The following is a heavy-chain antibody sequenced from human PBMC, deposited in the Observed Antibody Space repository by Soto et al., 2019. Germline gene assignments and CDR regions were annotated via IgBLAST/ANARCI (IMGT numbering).Heavy chain of an antibody. Sequence: EVQLVESGGGLVKPGGSLRLSCAASGFTFSSYSMNWVRQAPGKGLEWVSSISSSSSYIYYADSVKGRFTISRDNAKNSLYLQMNSLRAEDTAVYYCARDRAYSYGYETPNFDYWGQGTLVTVSS. CDR1: GFTFSSYS. CDR2: ISSSSSYI. J-gene: IGHJ4*02. D-gene: IGHD5-18*01. V-gene: IGHV3-21*01. CDR3: ARDRAYSYGYETPNFDY.